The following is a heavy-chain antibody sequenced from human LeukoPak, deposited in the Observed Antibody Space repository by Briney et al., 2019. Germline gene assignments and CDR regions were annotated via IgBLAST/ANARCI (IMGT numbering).Heavy chain of an antibody. CDR2: ISGRGGST. D-gene: IGHD4-17*01. CDR1: GFTFSTYA. CDR3: ARDDYGETFDY. Sequence: PGGSLRLSCAASGFTFSTYAMSWVRQAPGKGLDWVSAISGRGGSTFYADSVKGRFTISRDNSKNTLYLQMNSLGAEDTAVYYCARDDYGETFDYWGQGTLVTVSS. V-gene: IGHV3-23*01. J-gene: IGHJ4*02.